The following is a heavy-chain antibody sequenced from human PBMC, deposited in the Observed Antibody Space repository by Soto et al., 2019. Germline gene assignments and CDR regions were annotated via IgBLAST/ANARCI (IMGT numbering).Heavy chain of an antibody. J-gene: IGHJ6*03. D-gene: IGHD2-2*01. CDR2: ISGSGGST. CDR1: GFTFSSYA. CDR3: AKLVVVPAAMPERHGYYMDV. V-gene: IGHV3-23*01. Sequence: GGSLRLSCAASGFTFSSYAMSWVRQAPGKGLEWVSAISGSGGSTYYADSVKGRFTISRDNSKNTLYLQMNSLRAEDTAVYYCAKLVVVPAAMPERHGYYMDVWGKGTTVTVSS.